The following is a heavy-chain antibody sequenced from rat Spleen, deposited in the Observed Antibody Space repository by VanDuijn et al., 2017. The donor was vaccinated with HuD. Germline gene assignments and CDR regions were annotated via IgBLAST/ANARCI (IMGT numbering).Heavy chain of an antibody. D-gene: IGHD1-11*01. CDR1: GFTFSDYY. CDR2: ISYEGSST. Sequence: EVQLVESGGGLVQPGRSLKLSCAASGFTFSDYYMAWVRQAPKKGLEWVASISYEGSSTYYGDSVKGRFTISRDNAKSTLYLQMNSLRSEDTATYYCARRGYGDYWGQGVMVTVSS. J-gene: IGHJ2*01. V-gene: IGHV5-22*01. CDR3: ARRGYGDY.